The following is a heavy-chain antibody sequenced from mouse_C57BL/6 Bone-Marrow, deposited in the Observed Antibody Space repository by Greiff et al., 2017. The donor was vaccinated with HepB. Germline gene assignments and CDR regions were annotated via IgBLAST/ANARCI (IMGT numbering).Heavy chain of an antibody. J-gene: IGHJ4*01. CDR3: ARGAMDY. V-gene: IGHV1-18*01. Sequence: EVQLQQSGPELVKPGASVKIPCKASGYTFTDYNMDWVKQSHGKSLEWIGDINHNNGGTIYNQKFKGKATLTVDKSSSTAYMELRSLTSEDTAVYYCARGAMDYWGQGTSVTVSS. CDR2: INHNNGGT. CDR1: GYTFTDYN.